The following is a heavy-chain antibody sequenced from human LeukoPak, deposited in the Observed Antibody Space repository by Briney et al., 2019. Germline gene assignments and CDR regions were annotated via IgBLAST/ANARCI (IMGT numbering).Heavy chain of an antibody. Sequence: GGSLRLSCAASGFPFSDDWMSWVRQAPGKGLEWVGRIKKKGDGGTTDYAAPVKGRFTISRDDSKNTLYLQMNSLKTEDTAVYYCTTGLYDILTLWGQGTLVTVSS. CDR2: IKKKGDGGTT. V-gene: IGHV3-15*01. J-gene: IGHJ4*02. D-gene: IGHD3-9*01. CDR1: GFPFSDDW. CDR3: TTGLYDILTL.